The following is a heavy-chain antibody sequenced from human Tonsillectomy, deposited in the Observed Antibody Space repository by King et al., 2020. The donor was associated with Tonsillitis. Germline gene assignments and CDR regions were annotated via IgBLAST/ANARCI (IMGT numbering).Heavy chain of an antibody. Sequence: VQLVESGGGLVKPGGSLRLSCAASEFIFSTCTMNWVRQAPGKGLEWVSSIDSSGGYIYYADSVKGRVTITRDNAENSLYLQMNSLRAEDTAVYYCARVKKYYYDSSGYPLDTFDIWGQGTMVTVSS. CDR1: EFIFSTCT. D-gene: IGHD3-22*01. CDR2: IDSSGGYI. CDR3: ARVKKYYYDSSGYPLDTFDI. J-gene: IGHJ3*02. V-gene: IGHV3-21*01.